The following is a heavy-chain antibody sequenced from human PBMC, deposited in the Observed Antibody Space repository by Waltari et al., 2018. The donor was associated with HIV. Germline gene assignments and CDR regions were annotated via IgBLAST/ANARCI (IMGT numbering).Heavy chain of an antibody. Sequence: QVQLQESGPGLVKPPENLSLPCTVSAVFLSSYYWSWIWQPAGKGLEWIGRIYTGGNTKYNPSLESRVSMSGDTSNNHFSLKLNSVTSADTAVYYCASSFAVAGWYYGMDVWGQGTTVTVSS. CDR2: IYTGGNT. CDR1: AVFLSSYY. J-gene: IGHJ6*02. CDR3: ASSFAVAGWYYGMDV. D-gene: IGHD6-19*01. V-gene: IGHV4-4*07.